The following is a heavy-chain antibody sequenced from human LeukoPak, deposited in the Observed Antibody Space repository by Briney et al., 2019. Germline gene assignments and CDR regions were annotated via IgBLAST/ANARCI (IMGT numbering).Heavy chain of an antibody. Sequence: GASVKVSCKASGYTFTDYYMHWVRQAPGQGLEWMGWINPNSVGTNYAQKLQGRVTMTRDTSISTAYMELSRLRSDDTAVYYCARGYYDSSDYEYFQHWGQGTLVTVSS. V-gene: IGHV1-2*02. CDR3: ARGYYDSSDYEYFQH. CDR1: GYTFTDYY. J-gene: IGHJ1*01. D-gene: IGHD3-22*01. CDR2: INPNSVGT.